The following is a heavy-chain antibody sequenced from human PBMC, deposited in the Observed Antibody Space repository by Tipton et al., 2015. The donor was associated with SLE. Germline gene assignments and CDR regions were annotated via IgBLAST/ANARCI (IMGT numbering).Heavy chain of an antibody. D-gene: IGHD2-21*01. CDR1: GFTFSDYY. CDR3: AKAVVGRNYHYGRDV. V-gene: IGHV3-11*04. CDR2: IGNSGAVI. J-gene: IGHJ6*02. Sequence: GSLRLSCAASGFTFSDYYMSWIRQAPGKGLEWVSTIGNSGAVIHSADSVKGRFTVSRDTSKNTVFLQMNSLRGDDTAVYYCAKAVVGRNYHYGRDVWGQGTTVNVSS.